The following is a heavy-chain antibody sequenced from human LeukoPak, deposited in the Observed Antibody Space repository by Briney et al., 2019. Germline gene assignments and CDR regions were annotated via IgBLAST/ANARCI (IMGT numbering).Heavy chain of an antibody. Sequence: GGSLRLSCGASEFTFSSYSINWVRQAPGKGLEWVSSISSSSSYIYYADSVKGRFTISRDNAKNSLYLQMNSLRAEYTAVYYCARKADCSGGSCYSGESPIVWGIDFWGQGTTVTVSS. CDR3: ARKADCSGGSCYSGESPIVWGIDF. D-gene: IGHD2-15*01. CDR2: ISSSSSYI. CDR1: EFTFSSYS. J-gene: IGHJ6*02. V-gene: IGHV3-21*01.